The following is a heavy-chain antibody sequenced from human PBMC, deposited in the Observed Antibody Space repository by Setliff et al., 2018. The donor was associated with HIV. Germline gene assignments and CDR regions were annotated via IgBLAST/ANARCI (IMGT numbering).Heavy chain of an antibody. CDR2: ISAHNGRI. Sequence: ASVKVSCKASGYTFSDYGISWVRQAPGQGLEWMGWISAHNGRINYAQKFQGRVTMTTDRSTSTAYMELRSLRSDDTAVSYCARDVGRDGYCFDHWGQGTLVTSPQ. J-gene: IGHJ4*02. D-gene: IGHD5-12*01. V-gene: IGHV1-18*01. CDR1: GYTFSDYG. CDR3: ARDVGRDGYCFDH.